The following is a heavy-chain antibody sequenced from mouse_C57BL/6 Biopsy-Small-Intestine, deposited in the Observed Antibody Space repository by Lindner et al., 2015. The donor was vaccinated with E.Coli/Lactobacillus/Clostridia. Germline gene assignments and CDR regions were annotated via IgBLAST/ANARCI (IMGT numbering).Heavy chain of an antibody. CDR2: INPYNDGT. CDR3: ARKEIYDYPAMDY. Sequence: VQLQESGPELVKPGASVKMSCKASGYTFTSYVMHWVKQKPGQGLEWIGYINPYNDGTKYNEKFKGKATLTSDKSSSTAYMELSSLTSEDSAVYYCARKEIYDYPAMDYWGQGTSVTVSS. CDR1: GYTFTSYV. D-gene: IGHD1-2*01. J-gene: IGHJ4*01. V-gene: IGHV1-14*01.